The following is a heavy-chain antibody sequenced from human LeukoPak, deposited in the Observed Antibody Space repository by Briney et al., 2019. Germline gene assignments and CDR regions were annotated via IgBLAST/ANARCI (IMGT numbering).Heavy chain of an antibody. CDR1: GFTFSSSW. J-gene: IGHJ4*02. D-gene: IGHD5-12*01. V-gene: IGHV3-23*01. CDR3: AKGHVGVATVDY. CDR2: ISGSGGST. Sequence: GGSLRLSCVASGFTFSSSWMSWVRQAPGKGLEWVSAISGSGGSTYYADSVKGRFTISRDNSKNTLYLQMNSLRAEDMAVYYCAKGHVGVATVDYWGQGTLVTVSS.